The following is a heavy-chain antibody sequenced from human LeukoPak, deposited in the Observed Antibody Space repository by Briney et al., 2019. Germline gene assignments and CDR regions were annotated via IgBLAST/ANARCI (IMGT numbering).Heavy chain of an antibody. D-gene: IGHD2-15*01. CDR2: SRSKANSYAT. CDR3: ARGWYGAPRSTFDI. J-gene: IGHJ3*02. Sequence: GGSLRLSCAASGFTFSGSAMHWVRQASGKGLEWVGRSRSKANSYATAYAASVKGRFTISRDDSKNTAYLQMNSLKTEDTAVYYCARGWYGAPRSTFDIWGQGTMVTVSS. V-gene: IGHV3-73*01. CDR1: GFTFSGSA.